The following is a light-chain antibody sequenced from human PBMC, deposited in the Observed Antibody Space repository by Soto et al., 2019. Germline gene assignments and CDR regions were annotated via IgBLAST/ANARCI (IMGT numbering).Light chain of an antibody. CDR2: GVT. CDR1: SGDVGFYDF. J-gene: IGLJ3*02. CDR3: ASYTRSSTHL. Sequence: QSALTQPASMSGSPGQSITISCTGTSGDVGFYDFVSWYQQHPGKVPRLIIYGVTKRPSAVSHRFSGSKSGNTASLTISGLQVEDEADYSCASYTRSSTHLFGGGTKLTVL. V-gene: IGLV2-14*03.